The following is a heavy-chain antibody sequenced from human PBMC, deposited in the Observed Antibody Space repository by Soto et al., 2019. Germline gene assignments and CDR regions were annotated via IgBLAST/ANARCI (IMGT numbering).Heavy chain of an antibody. CDR2: INAGSGNT. Sequence: QVQLVQSGAEVKKPGASVKVSCKASGYTFSSSAMHWVRQAPGQRLEWMGWINAGSGNTKYSQKFQGRVSITRDTSASTVYMEVSSLTSEDTALYYCAKEGPPYDSNWYWYFDVWGRGTVVSVSS. J-gene: IGHJ2*01. CDR3: AKEGPPYDSNWYWYFDV. V-gene: IGHV1-3*01. D-gene: IGHD6-13*01. CDR1: GYTFSSSA.